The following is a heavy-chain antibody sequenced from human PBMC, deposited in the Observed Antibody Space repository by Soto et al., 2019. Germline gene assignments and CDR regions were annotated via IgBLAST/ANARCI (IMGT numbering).Heavy chain of an antibody. CDR1: GFTFSSYV. CDR3: ANSGGMVRGVSNWFDP. Sequence: EVQLLESGGGLVQPGGSLRLSCAASGFTFSSYVMSWVRQAPGKGLEWVSAISGSGGSTYYADSVKGRFTISRDNSKNTLYLQMTSLRAEDTAVYYCANSGGMVRGVSNWFDPWGQGTLVTVSS. V-gene: IGHV3-23*01. CDR2: ISGSGGST. J-gene: IGHJ5*02. D-gene: IGHD3-10*01.